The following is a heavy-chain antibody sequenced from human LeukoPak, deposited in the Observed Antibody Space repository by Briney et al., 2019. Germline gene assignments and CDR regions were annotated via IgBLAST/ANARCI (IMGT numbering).Heavy chain of an antibody. D-gene: IGHD5-18*01. CDR1: GGSFSGYY. CDR2: INHSGST. Sequence: SETLSLTCAVYGGSFSGYYWSWIRQPPGKGLEWIGEINHSGSTNYNPSLKGRVTISVDTSKNQFSLKLSSVTAADTAVYYCAIARIQLFDYWGQGTLVTVSS. V-gene: IGHV4-34*01. J-gene: IGHJ4*02. CDR3: AIARIQLFDY.